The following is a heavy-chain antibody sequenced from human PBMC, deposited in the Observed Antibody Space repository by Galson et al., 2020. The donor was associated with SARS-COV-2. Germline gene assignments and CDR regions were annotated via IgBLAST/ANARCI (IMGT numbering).Heavy chain of an antibody. CDR3: VKIGGVLWFGVLFQVTPTSYGVDV. CDR1: AFTFSSYA. Sequence: GGSLRLSCSASAFTFSSYAMHWVRQAPGKGLEYVSAISSNGGSTYYADSVKGRFTISRDNSKNTLYLQMSSLRAEDTAVYYCVKIGGVLWFGVLFQVTPTSYGVDVWGQGTTVTVSS. J-gene: IGHJ6*02. CDR2: ISSNGGST. V-gene: IGHV3-64D*06. D-gene: IGHD3-10*01.